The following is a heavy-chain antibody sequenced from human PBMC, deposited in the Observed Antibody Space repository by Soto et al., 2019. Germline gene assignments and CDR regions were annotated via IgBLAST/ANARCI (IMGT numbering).Heavy chain of an antibody. J-gene: IGHJ3*02. CDR3: ARHGGVYDFWSGYGPPSAFDI. CDR1: GYSFTSYW. Sequence: GESLKISCKGSGYSFTSYWISWVRQMPGKGLEWMGRIDPSDSYTNYSPSFQGHVTISADKSISTAYLQWSSLKASDTAMYYCARHGGVYDFWSGYGPPSAFDIWGQGTMVTVS. D-gene: IGHD3-3*01. CDR2: IDPSDSYT. V-gene: IGHV5-10-1*01.